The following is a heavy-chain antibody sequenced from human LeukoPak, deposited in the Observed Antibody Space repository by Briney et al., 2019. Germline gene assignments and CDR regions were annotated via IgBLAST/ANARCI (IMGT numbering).Heavy chain of an antibody. CDR1: GFTFSSYE. Sequence: GGSLRLSCAASGFTFSSYEMNWVRQAPGKGLEWVSYISSSGSTIYYADSVRGRFTISRDNAKNSLYLQMNSLRAEDTAVYYCARDRYDNSGYHDYWGQGTLVTSPQ. CDR2: ISSSGSTI. J-gene: IGHJ4*02. V-gene: IGHV3-48*03. D-gene: IGHD3-22*01. CDR3: ARDRYDNSGYHDY.